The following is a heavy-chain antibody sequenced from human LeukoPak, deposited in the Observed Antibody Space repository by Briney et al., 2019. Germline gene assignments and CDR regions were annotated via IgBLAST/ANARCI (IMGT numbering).Heavy chain of an antibody. CDR2: ISSSSSYI. CDR3: ARDLPGYSGSYYVGY. CDR1: GFTFSSYS. D-gene: IGHD1-26*01. V-gene: IGHV3-21*01. Sequence: GGSLRLSCAASGFTFSSYSMNWVRQAPGKGLEWVSSISSSSSYIYYADSVKGRFTISRDNAKKSLYLQMNSLRAEDTAVYYCARDLPGYSGSYYVGYWGQGTLVTVSS. J-gene: IGHJ4*02.